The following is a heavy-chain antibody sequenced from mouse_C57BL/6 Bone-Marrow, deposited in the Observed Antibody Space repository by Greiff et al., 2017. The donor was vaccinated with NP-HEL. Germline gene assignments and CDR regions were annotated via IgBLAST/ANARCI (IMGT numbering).Heavy chain of an antibody. D-gene: IGHD1-1*01. CDR1: GYTFTDYY. Sequence: EVQLQQSGPVLVKPGASVKMSCKASGYTFTDYYMTWVKQRPGKSLEWIGVINPYNGGTSYNQKFKGKSTLSVDKSSSTAYMELNSLTSEDSAVYYCARLYDTTGVATTDYWGQGTTLTVSS. CDR3: ARLYDTTGVATTDY. CDR2: INPYNGGT. V-gene: IGHV1-19*01. J-gene: IGHJ2*01.